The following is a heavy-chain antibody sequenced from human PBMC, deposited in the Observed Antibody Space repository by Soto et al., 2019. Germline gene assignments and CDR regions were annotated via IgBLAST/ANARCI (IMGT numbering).Heavy chain of an antibody. J-gene: IGHJ6*02. Sequence: SETLSLTCTVSGGSISSGGYYWSWIRQHPGKGLEWIGYIYYSGSTYYNPSLKSRVTISVDTSKNQFSLKLSSVTAADTAVYYCARDRSNRNYYYYGMDVSGQGTTVTVSS. CDR1: GGSISSGGYY. CDR3: ARDRSNRNYYYYGMDV. V-gene: IGHV4-31*03. D-gene: IGHD4-4*01. CDR2: IYYSGST.